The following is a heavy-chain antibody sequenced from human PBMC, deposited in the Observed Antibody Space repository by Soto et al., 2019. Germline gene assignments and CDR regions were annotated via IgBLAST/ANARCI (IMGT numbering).Heavy chain of an antibody. CDR1: VYTFTSYG. V-gene: IGHV1-18*04. Sequence: EXSVKVSCKTSVYTFTSYGISWVRQAPGQGLEWMGWISTYNGNTNYAQKFQGRATMTTDTSTTTAYMELRSLKSDDTAVYYCARLLFLEWFDDYWGQGTLVTVSS. J-gene: IGHJ4*02. D-gene: IGHD3-3*01. CDR3: ARLLFLEWFDDY. CDR2: ISTYNGNT.